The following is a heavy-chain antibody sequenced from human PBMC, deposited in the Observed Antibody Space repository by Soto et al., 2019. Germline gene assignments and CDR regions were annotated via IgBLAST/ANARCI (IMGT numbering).Heavy chain of an antibody. J-gene: IGHJ4*02. CDR1: GYTFTNYW. Sequence: XDSLKVSCKCSGYTFTNYWIGLVRQMPGTGLEWMGIIYPGDSDTRYRPSFQGQFTISADKSISTAYLQWSGLKASDTAIYYCARLAPEDSYRIISSIQLWGAFDQWGQGTPVTVSS. CDR2: IYPGDSDT. D-gene: IGHD5-18*01. V-gene: IGHV5-51*01. CDR3: ARLAPEDSYRIISSIQLWGAFDQ.